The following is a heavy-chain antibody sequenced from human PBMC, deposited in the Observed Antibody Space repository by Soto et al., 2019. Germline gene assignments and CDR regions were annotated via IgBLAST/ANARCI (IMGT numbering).Heavy chain of an antibody. CDR2: ISPHNRNT. CDR3: ARGGIAARHWFDP. D-gene: IGHD6-6*01. V-gene: IGHV1-18*01. J-gene: IGHJ5*02. Sequence: ASVKVSCKASGYTFGHFYITWVRQAPGQGLEWMGAISPHNRNTNYAEKFRGRVTMTTDTSTTTAYMELRSLRSDDTAVYYCARGGIAARHWFDPWGQGTLVTVSS. CDR1: GYTFGHFY.